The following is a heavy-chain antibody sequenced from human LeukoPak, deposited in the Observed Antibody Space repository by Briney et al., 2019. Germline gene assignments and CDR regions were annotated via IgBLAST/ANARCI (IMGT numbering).Heavy chain of an antibody. CDR2: MNSNSGNT. V-gene: IGHV1-8*01. J-gene: IGHJ6*03. Sequence: ASVKVSCKASGYTFTSYDINWVRQATGQGLEWMGWMNSNSGNTGYAQKFQGRVTMTRNTSISTAYMELSSLRSEDTAVYYCARGKTRKRMAVAGLYYYYCYMDVWGKGTTVTVSS. CDR3: ARGKTRKRMAVAGLYYYYCYMDV. CDR1: GYTFTSYD. D-gene: IGHD6-19*01.